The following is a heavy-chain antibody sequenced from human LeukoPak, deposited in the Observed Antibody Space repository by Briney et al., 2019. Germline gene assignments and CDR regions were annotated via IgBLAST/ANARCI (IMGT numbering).Heavy chain of an antibody. CDR1: GFTFSSYS. V-gene: IGHV3-21*01. Sequence: GGSLRLSCAASGFTFSSYSMNWVRQAPGKGLEWVSSISSSSSYIYYADSVKGRFTISRDNAKNSLYLQMNSLRAEDTAVYYCARETQFRQIVRDAFDIWGQGTMVTVSS. CDR2: ISSSSSYI. D-gene: IGHD3-22*01. J-gene: IGHJ3*02. CDR3: ARETQFRQIVRDAFDI.